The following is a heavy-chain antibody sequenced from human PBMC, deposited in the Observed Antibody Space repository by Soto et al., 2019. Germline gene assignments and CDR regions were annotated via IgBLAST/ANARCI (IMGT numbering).Heavy chain of an antibody. Sequence: EVQLVESGGGLVQPGGSLRLSCVASGFTFSSRWMNWVRHVPGKGLEWVANIKQDGSDIHYVDSVKGRFTISRDNAKNSPYLQMNSLRVEDTAVYHCVRSSGWTGDFWGQGILVTVSS. CDR1: GFTFSSRW. D-gene: IGHD3-10*01. CDR3: VRSSGWTGDF. V-gene: IGHV3-7*04. J-gene: IGHJ4*02. CDR2: IKQDGSDI.